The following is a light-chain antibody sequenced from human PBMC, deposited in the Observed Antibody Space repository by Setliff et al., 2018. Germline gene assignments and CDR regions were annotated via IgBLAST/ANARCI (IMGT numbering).Light chain of an antibody. J-gene: IGLJ1*01. Sequence: QSVLTQPPSASGTPGQRVTISCSGSSSNIGSNTVNWYQQLPGTAPKLLIYRNNQRPSGVPDRFSGSESGTSASLAISGLQSEDEADYYCAAWDDSLNGYVFGTGTKVTVL. V-gene: IGLV1-44*01. CDR3: AAWDDSLNGYV. CDR1: SSNIGSNT. CDR2: RNN.